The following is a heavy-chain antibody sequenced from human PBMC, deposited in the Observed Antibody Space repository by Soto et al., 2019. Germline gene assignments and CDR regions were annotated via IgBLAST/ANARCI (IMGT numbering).Heavy chain of an antibody. Sequence: PSETLSLTCTVSGGSISSGGYYWSWIRQHPGKGLEWIGYIYYSGSTYYNPSLKSRVTISVDTSKNQFSLKLSSVTAADTAVYYCARDLVGQYYYYGMDVWGQGTTVTVSS. V-gene: IGHV4-31*03. CDR3: ARDLVGQYYYYGMDV. D-gene: IGHD2-21*01. CDR1: GGSISSGGYY. CDR2: IYYSGST. J-gene: IGHJ6*02.